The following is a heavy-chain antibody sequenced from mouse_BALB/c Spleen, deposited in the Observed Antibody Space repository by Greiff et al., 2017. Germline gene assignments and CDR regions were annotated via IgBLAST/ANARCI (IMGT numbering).Heavy chain of an antibody. J-gene: IGHJ1*01. D-gene: IGHD1-1*01. V-gene: IGHV5-12-2*01. CDR1: GFTFSSYT. CDR3: ARHYYGSRGGYWYFDV. CDR2: ISNGGGST. Sequence: EVKLMESGGGLVQPGGSLKLSCAASGFTFSSYTMSWVRQTPEKRLEWVAYISNGGGSTYYPDTVKGRFTISRDNAKNTLYLQMSSLKSEDTAMYYCARHYYGSRGGYWYFDVWGAGTTVTVSS.